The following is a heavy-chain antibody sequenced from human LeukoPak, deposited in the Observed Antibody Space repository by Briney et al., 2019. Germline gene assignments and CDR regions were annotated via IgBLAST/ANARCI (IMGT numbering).Heavy chain of an antibody. J-gene: IGHJ4*02. CDR2: INRSGST. V-gene: IGHV4-34*01. CDR1: GGSFSGYY. D-gene: IGHD3-16*02. CDR3: ARGFSYADYVWGSYREGDY. Sequence: SETLSLTCAVYGGSFSGYYWSWIRQPPGKGLEWIGEINRSGSTNYNPSLKSRVTISVDTSKNQFSLKLSSVTAADTAVYYCARGFSYADYVWGSYREGDYWGQGTLVTVSS.